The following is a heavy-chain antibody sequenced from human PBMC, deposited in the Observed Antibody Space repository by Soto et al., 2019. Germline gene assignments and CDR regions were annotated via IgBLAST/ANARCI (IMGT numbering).Heavy chain of an antibody. J-gene: IGHJ4*02. CDR1: DFDFSSYG. V-gene: IGHV3-30*03. D-gene: IGHD3-10*01. CDR2: SSYDGRET. Sequence: GGSLRLSCAASDFDFSSYGIHWVRQAPGKGLEWVAASSYDGRETFYAGSAKGRFTVSKEMSKNTAFLQMNALRHEDTAVYFCARDSGWPILNFDNWGQGTPVTVSS. CDR3: ARDSGWPILNFDN.